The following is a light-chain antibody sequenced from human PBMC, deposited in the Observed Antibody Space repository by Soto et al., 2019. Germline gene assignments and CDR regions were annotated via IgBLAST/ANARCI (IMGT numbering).Light chain of an antibody. J-gene: IGLJ2*01. CDR2: YDS. CDR1: NIGRKS. V-gene: IGLV3-21*04. Sequence: SYELTQPPSVAVAPGKTARITCGGNNIGRKSVHWYQQKPGQAPVLVIYYDSDRPSGIPERFSGSNSGNTATLTISRVGAVDEADYYCQVWASSSDHVVFGGGSKLTLL. CDR3: QVWASSSDHVV.